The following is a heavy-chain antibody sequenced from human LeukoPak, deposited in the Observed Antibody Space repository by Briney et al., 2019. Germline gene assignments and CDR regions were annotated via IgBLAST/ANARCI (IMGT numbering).Heavy chain of an antibody. Sequence: SETLSLTCTVSGGSISSGSHYWGWIRQPPGKGLEWIGSMFHSGSTYHNPSLKSRVTISLGPSKNQFSLKLSSATAADTAVYYCAREYCSTTTSCYLGKPATESYFDCWGQGTLVTVSS. J-gene: IGHJ4*02. D-gene: IGHD2-2*01. V-gene: IGHV4-39*07. CDR1: GGSISSGSHY. CDR3: AREYCSTTTSCYLGKPATESYFDC. CDR2: MFHSGST.